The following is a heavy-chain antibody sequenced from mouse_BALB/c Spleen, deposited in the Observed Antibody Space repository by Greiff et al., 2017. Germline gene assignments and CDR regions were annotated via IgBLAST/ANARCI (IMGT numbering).Heavy chain of an antibody. CDR3: ARDDWFAMDY. CDR2: IRNKANGYTT. D-gene: IGHD2-2*01. Sequence: EVMLVESGGGLVQPGGSLRLSCATSGFTFTDYYMSWVRQPPGKALEWLGFIRNKANGYTTEYSASVKGRFTISRDNSQSILYLQMNTLRAEDSATYYCARDDWFAMDYWDQGTSVTVSS. J-gene: IGHJ4*01. V-gene: IGHV7-3*02. CDR1: GFTFTDYY.